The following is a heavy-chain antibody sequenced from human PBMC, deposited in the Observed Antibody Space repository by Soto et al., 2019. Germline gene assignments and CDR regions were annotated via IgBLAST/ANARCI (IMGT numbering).Heavy chain of an antibody. J-gene: IGHJ4*02. V-gene: IGHV3-23*01. Sequence: EVQLLESGGGLVQPGGSLRLSCAASGFTFSSYAMSWVRQAPGKGLEWVSAVSGTGGGTNYADSVKGRFTIPRTNSKNTLYLQMNSLRAGDTAVYSCAKAGSIAVAASHLDYWGQGTLVTVSS. CDR3: AKAGSIAVAASHLDY. CDR1: GFTFSSYA. CDR2: VSGTGGGT. D-gene: IGHD6-19*01.